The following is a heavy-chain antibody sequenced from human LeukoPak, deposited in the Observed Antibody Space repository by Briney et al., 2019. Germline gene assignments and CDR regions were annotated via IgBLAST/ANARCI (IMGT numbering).Heavy chain of an antibody. D-gene: IGHD3-22*01. CDR2: IRYDGCNK. Sequence: PGGSLRLSCAASGFTFSSYGMHWVRQAPGKGLEWVAFIRYDGCNKYYADSVKGRFTISRDNSKNTLYLQMNSLRAEDTAVYYCAKDRGDTYYYDSSGYQTPDYWGQGTLVTVSS. V-gene: IGHV3-30*02. J-gene: IGHJ4*02. CDR1: GFTFSSYG. CDR3: AKDRGDTYYYDSSGYQTPDY.